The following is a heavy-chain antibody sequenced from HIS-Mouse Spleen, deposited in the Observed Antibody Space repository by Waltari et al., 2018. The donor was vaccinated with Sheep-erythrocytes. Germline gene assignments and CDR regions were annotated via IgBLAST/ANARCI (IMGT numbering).Heavy chain of an antibody. CDR1: GYTFTGYY. Sequence: QVQLVQSGAEVKKPGASVKVSCKASGYTFTGYYMHWVRQAPGQGLEWRGWINPNSGGPNYAQKFQGRVTMTRDTSISTAYMELSRLRSDDTAVYYCARGYYDFWSGSALGAFDIWGQGTMVTVSS. V-gene: IGHV1-2*02. J-gene: IGHJ3*02. D-gene: IGHD3-3*01. CDR3: ARGYYDFWSGSALGAFDI. CDR2: INPNSGGP.